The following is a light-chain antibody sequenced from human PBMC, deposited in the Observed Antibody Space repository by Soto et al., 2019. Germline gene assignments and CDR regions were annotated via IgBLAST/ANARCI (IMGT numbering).Light chain of an antibody. CDR2: ATS. CDR3: QKHNTAPCT. V-gene: IGKV1-27*01. CDR1: QGISKY. J-gene: IGKJ1*01. Sequence: DIQMTQFPSSLSASVGDRVTITCRASQGISKYVAWYQQKPGKVPKLLIYATSTLQSEVPSRFSASGSGTDFTLTISSLQPEDVATYCCQKHNTAPCTFGQGTKVEI.